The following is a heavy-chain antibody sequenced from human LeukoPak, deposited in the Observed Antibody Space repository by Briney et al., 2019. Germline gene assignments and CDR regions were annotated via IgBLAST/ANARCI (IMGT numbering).Heavy chain of an antibody. CDR1: GFFFSNYW. V-gene: IGHV3-7*01. CDR3: ARGADSGYSSDN. D-gene: IGHD3-9*01. Sequence: GSLRLSCAASGFFFSNYWMSWVRQAQGKGLEWVANINLDGNGRFYVDSVKGRFTISRDNNKKSVYLQMNSLRAEDTAVCYCARGADSGYSSDNWGQGTLVSVSS. J-gene: IGHJ4*02. CDR2: INLDGNGR.